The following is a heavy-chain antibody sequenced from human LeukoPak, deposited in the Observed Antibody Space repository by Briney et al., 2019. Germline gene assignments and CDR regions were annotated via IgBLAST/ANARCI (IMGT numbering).Heavy chain of an antibody. CDR2: IWYDGSNK. Sequence: GGSLRLSCAASGFTFSSYGMHWVRQAPGKGLEWVAVIWYDGSNKYYADSVKGRFTISRDNSKNTLYLQMNSLRAEDTAVYYCARDLLAAAGRGGFFDYWGQGTLVTVSS. V-gene: IGHV3-33*08. J-gene: IGHJ4*02. CDR3: ARDLLAAAGRGGFFDY. CDR1: GFTFSSYG. D-gene: IGHD6-13*01.